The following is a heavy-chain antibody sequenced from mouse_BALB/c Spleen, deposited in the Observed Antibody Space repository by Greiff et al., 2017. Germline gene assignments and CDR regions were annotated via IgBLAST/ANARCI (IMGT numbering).Heavy chain of an antibody. CDR2: INPSTGYT. Sequence: QVQLKESGAELAKPGASVKMSCKASGYTFTSYWMNWVKQRPGQGLEWIGYINPSTGYTEYNQKFKDKATLTADKSSSTAYMQLSSLTSEDAAVYYCARAIYGPGDVWGAGTTVTVSS. V-gene: IGHV1-7*01. CDR1: GYTFTSYW. D-gene: IGHD1-2*01. CDR3: ARAIYGPGDV. J-gene: IGHJ1*01.